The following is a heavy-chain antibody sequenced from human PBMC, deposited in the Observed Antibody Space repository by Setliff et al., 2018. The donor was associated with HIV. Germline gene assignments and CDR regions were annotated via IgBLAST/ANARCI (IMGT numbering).Heavy chain of an antibody. CDR1: GYTFTSYG. J-gene: IGHJ3*02. CDR2: ISGYDGDT. CDR3: ARGRSSGWVDDAFDI. V-gene: IGHV1-18*01. Sequence: ASVKVSCKASGYTFTSYGVSWVRQAPGQGLEWLGWISGYDGDTHYAQKFQDRVTMTTDRYTTTVYMELRSLTSDDTAVYYCARGRSSGWVDDAFDIWGQGTMVTVSS. D-gene: IGHD6-19*01.